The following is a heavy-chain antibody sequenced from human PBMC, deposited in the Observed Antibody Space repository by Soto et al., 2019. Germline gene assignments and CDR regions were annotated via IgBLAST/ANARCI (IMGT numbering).Heavy chain of an antibody. V-gene: IGHV1-69*01. CDR2: IIPIFGTA. J-gene: IGHJ6*02. Sequence: QVQLVQSGAEVQKPGSSVKVSCKASGGTFSSYAISWVRQAPGQGLEWMGGIIPIFGTANYAQKFQGRVTITAYESTSTAYMELSSLRSEDTAVYYCARSPYILIAAATYYYYGMDVWGQGTTVTVSS. CDR1: GGTFSSYA. CDR3: ARSPYILIAAATYYYYGMDV. D-gene: IGHD6-13*01.